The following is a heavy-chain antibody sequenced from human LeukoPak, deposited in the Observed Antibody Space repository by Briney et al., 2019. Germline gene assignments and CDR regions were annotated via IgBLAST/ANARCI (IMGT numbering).Heavy chain of an antibody. CDR2: IIPIFGTA. CDR1: GGTFSSYA. J-gene: IGHJ5*02. Sequence: EASVKVSCKASGGTFSSYAISWVRQAPGQGLEWMGGIIPIFGTANYAQTFQGRVTITTDESTSTAYMELSSLRSEDTAVYYCARDMSGYEYGYDNWFDPWGQGTLVTVSS. V-gene: IGHV1-69*05. D-gene: IGHD5-18*01. CDR3: ARDMSGYEYGYDNWFDP.